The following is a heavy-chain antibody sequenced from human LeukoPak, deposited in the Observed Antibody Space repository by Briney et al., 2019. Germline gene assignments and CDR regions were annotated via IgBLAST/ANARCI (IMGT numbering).Heavy chain of an antibody. CDR1: GGSISSSSYY. D-gene: IGHD3-10*01. CDR3: ARDTDYYGSGTLGYLDY. Sequence: SETLSLTCTVSGGSISSSSYYWGWIRQPPGKGLEWIGSIYYSGSTYYNPSLKSRVTISVDTSKNQFSLKLSSVTAADTAVYYCARDTDYYGSGTLGYLDYWGQGTLVTVSS. V-gene: IGHV4-39*02. CDR2: IYYSGST. J-gene: IGHJ4*02.